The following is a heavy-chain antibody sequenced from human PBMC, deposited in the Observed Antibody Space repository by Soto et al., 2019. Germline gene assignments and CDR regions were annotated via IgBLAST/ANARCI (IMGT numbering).Heavy chain of an antibody. V-gene: IGHV3-23*01. J-gene: IGHJ4*02. D-gene: IGHD1-20*01. CDR2: VSGSGGGT. CDR1: GSTFTGLP. Sequence: EVQLLESGEGLVRPGGSLGFSGAALGSTFTGLPLTGVGQPQGRGLEWISAVSGSGGGTYNADSVKGRFTISRDNSKDTMYLQMNNLRAEDTAVYYCAKPPDYNWNDYWGQGTLVTVSS. CDR3: AKPPDYNWNDY.